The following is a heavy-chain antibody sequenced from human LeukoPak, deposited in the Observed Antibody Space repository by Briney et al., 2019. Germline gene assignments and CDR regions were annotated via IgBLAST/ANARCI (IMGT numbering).Heavy chain of an antibody. Sequence: SETLSLTCTASGGSISSYYWSWIRQPPGKGLEWIGYIYYSGSTNYNPSLKSRVTISVDTSKNQFSLKLSSVTAADTAVYYCARYYCSGGSCYFDYWGQGTLVTVSS. V-gene: IGHV4-59*01. CDR2: IYYSGST. CDR3: ARYYCSGGSCYFDY. CDR1: GGSISSYY. D-gene: IGHD2-15*01. J-gene: IGHJ4*02.